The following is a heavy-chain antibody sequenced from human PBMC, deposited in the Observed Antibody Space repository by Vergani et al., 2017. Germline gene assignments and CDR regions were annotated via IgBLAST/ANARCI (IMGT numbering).Heavy chain of an antibody. V-gene: IGHV3-49*04. J-gene: IGHJ4*02. CDR2: IRSKAYGGTT. CDR3: TKGWESRRFDY. D-gene: IGHD1-26*01. Sequence: EVQLVESGGGLVQPGRSLRLSCTASGFTFGDYAMSWVRQAPGKGLEWVGFIRSKAYGGTTEYAASVKGRFTISRDDSKSIAYLQMNSLKTEDTAVYYCTKGWESRRFDYWGQGTLVTVSS. CDR1: GFTFGDYA.